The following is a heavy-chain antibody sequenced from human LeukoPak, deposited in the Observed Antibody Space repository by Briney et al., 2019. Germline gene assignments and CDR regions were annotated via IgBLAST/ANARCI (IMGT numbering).Heavy chain of an antibody. CDR1: GFTFSSYA. D-gene: IGHD3-10*01. J-gene: IGHJ4*02. Sequence: GGSLRLSCAASGFTFSSYAMNWVRQAPGKGLEWVSGISGSGFNTYYADSVKGRFTISRDSSKNTLYLQMKSLRAEDTAAYYCAKRALLGFGELYYFDYWGQGTLVTVSS. V-gene: IGHV3-23*01. CDR2: ISGSGFNT. CDR3: AKRALLGFGELYYFDY.